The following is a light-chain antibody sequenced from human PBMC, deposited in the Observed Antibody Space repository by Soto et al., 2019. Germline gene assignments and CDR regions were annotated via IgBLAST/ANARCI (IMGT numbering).Light chain of an antibody. Sequence: DIVMTQSPDSLAVSLGERATINFKSSLSVLYSSDNKNYLAWFQQKPGQPPRLAIYWASARESGVPDRFSGSGSGTDFTLTISSLQAEDVAVYYCQQYYSTPLTFGGGTKVDIK. CDR3: QQYYSTPLT. CDR1: LSVLYSSDNKNY. J-gene: IGKJ4*01. CDR2: WAS. V-gene: IGKV4-1*01.